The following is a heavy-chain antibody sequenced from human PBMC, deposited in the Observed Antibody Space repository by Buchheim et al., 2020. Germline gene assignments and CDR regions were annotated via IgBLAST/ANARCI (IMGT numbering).Heavy chain of an antibody. CDR3: ARGRRNYYGSGSYYQILNWFDP. D-gene: IGHD3-10*01. V-gene: IGHV4-34*01. CDR2: INHSGST. Sequence: QVQLQQWGAGLLKPSETLSLTCAVYGGSFSGYYWSWIRQPPGKGLEWIGEINHSGSTNYNPSLKRRVTISVDTSKNQFSLKLSSVTAADTAVYYCARGRRNYYGSGSYYQILNWFDPWGQGTL. J-gene: IGHJ5*02. CDR1: GGSFSGYY.